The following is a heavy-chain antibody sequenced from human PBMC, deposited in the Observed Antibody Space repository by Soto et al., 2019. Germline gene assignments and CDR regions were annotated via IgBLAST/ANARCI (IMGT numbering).Heavy chain of an antibody. CDR3: AKHAEYQLVSWFDP. CDR1: GFSFSTYA. Sequence: EVQLLESGGGLVQPGGSLRLSCAGSGFSFSTYAMSWVRQAPGKGLEWVSGISAGGGNTYYADSVRGRFTISRDNSKDTLYLQITSLRAEDTAFYYCAKHAEYQLVSWFDPWGQGTLVTVSS. CDR2: ISAGGGNT. D-gene: IGHD2-2*01. V-gene: IGHV3-23*01. J-gene: IGHJ5*02.